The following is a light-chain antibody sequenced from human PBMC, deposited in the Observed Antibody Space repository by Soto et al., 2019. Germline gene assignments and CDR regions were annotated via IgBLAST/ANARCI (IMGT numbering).Light chain of an antibody. CDR2: GAS. CDR3: QQYTSSYT. Sequence: EIVLTQSPGTLSLSPGERATLSCRASQSISSSDLGWYQQKPGQAPRLLIYGASNRATGIPDRFSGSGSGTDITLTISSPEPEDFAVYYCQQYTSSYTFGPGTRMEMK. J-gene: IGKJ3*01. CDR1: QSISSSD. V-gene: IGKV3-20*01.